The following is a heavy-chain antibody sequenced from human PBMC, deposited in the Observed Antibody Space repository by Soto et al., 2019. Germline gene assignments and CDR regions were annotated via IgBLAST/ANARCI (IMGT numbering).Heavy chain of an antibody. D-gene: IGHD1-1*01. CDR1: GGAISSGDYY. Sequence: SETLSLTCTVSGGAISSGDYYLSWIRQPPGKGLEWIGYIYYSGSTYYNPSLKSRVTISVDTSKNQFSLKLSSVTAADTAVYYSARDLALEPGYYDYGMDVSGQGTTVTVSS. CDR3: ARDLALEPGYYDYGMDV. CDR2: IYYSGST. V-gene: IGHV4-30-4*01. J-gene: IGHJ6*02.